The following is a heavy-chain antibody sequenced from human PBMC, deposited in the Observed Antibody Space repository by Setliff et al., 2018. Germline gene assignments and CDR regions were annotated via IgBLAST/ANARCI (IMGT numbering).Heavy chain of an antibody. J-gene: IGHJ5*02. D-gene: IGHD1-7*01. Sequence: GGSLRLSCKVSGFSFSNNWMTWVRQAPGKGLEWVANINPDGSERYTVDFLRGRFTISRDNGKTLVFLQMNSLKAEDTAVYYCARDQFRNSGGLYSWGQGTLVTVSS. CDR2: INPDGSER. CDR3: ARDQFRNSGGLYS. CDR1: GFSFSNNW. V-gene: IGHV3-7*01.